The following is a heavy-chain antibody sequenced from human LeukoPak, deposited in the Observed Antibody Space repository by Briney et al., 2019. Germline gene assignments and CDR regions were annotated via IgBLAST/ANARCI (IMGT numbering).Heavy chain of an antibody. J-gene: IGHJ6*02. V-gene: IGHV4-34*01. CDR1: GGSFSGYY. Sequence: SETLSLTCAVYGGSFSGYYWSWIRQPPGKGLEWIGEINHSGSTNYNPSLKSRVTISVDTSKNQFSLKLSSVTAADTAVYYCARGPGSGSSLYYYYGMDVWGQGTTVTISS. CDR3: ARGPGSGSSLYYYYGMDV. D-gene: IGHD3-10*01. CDR2: INHSGST.